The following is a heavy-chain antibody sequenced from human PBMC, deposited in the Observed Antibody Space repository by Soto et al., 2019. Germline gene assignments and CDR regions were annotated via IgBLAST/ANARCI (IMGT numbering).Heavy chain of an antibody. CDR1: GGSISSRGYY. Sequence: QLQLQESGPGLVKPSETLSLTCTVSGGSISSRGYYWGWIRQPPGKGLDWIGTIYYSGSPYYNPSLKSRVTISVDPSKNQFSLKLSSVTAADTAVYYCATSNWFDPWGQGTLVTVSS. J-gene: IGHJ5*02. CDR3: ATSNWFDP. CDR2: IYYSGSP. V-gene: IGHV4-39*01.